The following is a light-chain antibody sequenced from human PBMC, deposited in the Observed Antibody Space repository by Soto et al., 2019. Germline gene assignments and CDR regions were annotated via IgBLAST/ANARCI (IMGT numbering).Light chain of an antibody. CDR3: CSYAGSSTLV. V-gene: IGLV2-23*02. Sequence: QSALTQPASVSGSPGQSITISCTGTSSDVGSYNLVSWYQRHPGKAPKLIIYEVSKRPSGVSNRFSGSKSGNTASLTISGLQAEDEADYYCCSYAGSSTLVFGTGTKVTVL. CDR2: EVS. CDR1: SSDVGSYNL. J-gene: IGLJ1*01.